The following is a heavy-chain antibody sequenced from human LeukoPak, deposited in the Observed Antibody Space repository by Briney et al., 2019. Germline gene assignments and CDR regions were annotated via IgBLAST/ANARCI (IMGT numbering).Heavy chain of an antibody. CDR1: GITLSNYG. D-gene: IGHD6-13*01. CDR3: VRVVTTSSGWYHFDN. CDR2: ISDRGSRT. V-gene: IGHV3-23*01. J-gene: IGHJ4*02. Sequence: LGGSLRLSCAVSGITLSNYGMSWVRQAPGKGLEWVAGISDRGSRTNYADSVKGRFTISTDHPKNTLYLQLNSLKTEDTAVYYCVRVVTTSSGWYHFDNWGQGTLVTVSS.